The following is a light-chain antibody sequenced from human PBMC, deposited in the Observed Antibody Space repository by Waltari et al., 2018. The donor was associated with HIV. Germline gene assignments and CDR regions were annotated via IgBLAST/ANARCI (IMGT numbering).Light chain of an antibody. Sequence: QSVLTQPPSVSGAPGQRVTISCTGSSSNIGANYAVHWYQHLPGTAPQLLIFDNNNRPAGVPDHDSCSQCCTSASLVITGLQADEEADYYCLSYDSRLSGSVFGPGTRVTVL. J-gene: IGLJ1*01. CDR3: LSYDSRLSGSV. V-gene: IGLV1-40*01. CDR2: DNN. CDR1: SSNIGANYA.